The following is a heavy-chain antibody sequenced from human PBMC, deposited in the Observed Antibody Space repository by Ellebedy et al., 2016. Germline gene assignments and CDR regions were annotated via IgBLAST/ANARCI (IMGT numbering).Heavy chain of an antibody. J-gene: IGHJ4*02. Sequence: PETLSLTCTVSGASIMTYYWSWIRQSPERGLEWIAFIYYGGNTNYNPSLKSRVTVSVDASKNQFSLTLSSVTAADTAMYYCARDPLYGGYADWGQGTLVTVAS. CDR1: GASIMTYY. CDR2: IYYGGNT. V-gene: IGHV4-59*01. D-gene: IGHD5-12*01. CDR3: ARDPLYGGYAD.